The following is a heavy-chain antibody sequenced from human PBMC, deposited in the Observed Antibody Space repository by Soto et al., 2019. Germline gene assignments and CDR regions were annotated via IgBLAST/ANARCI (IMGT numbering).Heavy chain of an antibody. CDR2: INGRGST. V-gene: IGHV4-34*01. D-gene: IGHD5-18*01. J-gene: IGHJ4*02. Sequence: QVQLQQWGAGLLKSSETLSLTCAVYGGSFSGDYWSWIRQPPGKGLEWIGEINGRGSTKYNPSLKRRVSMSVDPSKNHFSLKLTSVTAADTAVYYCARQGDSTMAIFDYWGQGGLVTVSS. CDR3: ARQGDSTMAIFDY. CDR1: GGSFSGDY.